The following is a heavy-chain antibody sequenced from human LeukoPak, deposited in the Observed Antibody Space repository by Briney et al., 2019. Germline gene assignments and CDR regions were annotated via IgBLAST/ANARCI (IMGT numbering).Heavy chain of an antibody. D-gene: IGHD4-17*01. J-gene: IGHJ3*02. CDR3: ARDLVTVTKGFDI. CDR2: ISYIGST. Sequence: SETLSLTCAVSADSFSSHYWTWIRQSPGTGLEWIGYISYIGSTNYNSSLKSRVTISIDTSKNQFSLKLRSVTAADTAVYYCARDLVTVTKGFDIWGQGTMVSVSS. CDR1: ADSFSSHY. V-gene: IGHV4-59*11.